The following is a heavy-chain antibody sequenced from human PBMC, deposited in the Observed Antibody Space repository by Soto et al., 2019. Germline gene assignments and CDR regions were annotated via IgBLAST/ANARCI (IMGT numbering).Heavy chain of an antibody. J-gene: IGHJ6*02. CDR1: GFTFSSYG. CDR3: ARDLSSKVEYYYGMDV. Sequence: GGSLRLSCAASGFTFSSYGMHWVRQAPGKGLEWVAVIWYDGSNKYYADSVKGRFTISRDNSKNTLYLQMNSLRAEDTALYYCARDLSSKVEYYYGMDVWGQGTTVTVSS. V-gene: IGHV3-33*01. D-gene: IGHD6-13*01. CDR2: IWYDGSNK.